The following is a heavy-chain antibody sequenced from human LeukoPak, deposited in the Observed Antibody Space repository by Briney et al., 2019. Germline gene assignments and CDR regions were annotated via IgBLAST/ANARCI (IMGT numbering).Heavy chain of an antibody. D-gene: IGHD2-15*01. J-gene: IGHJ4*02. CDR1: GGSISSGGYY. Sequence: PSGTLSLTCTVSGGSISSGGYYWSWIRQHPGKGLEWIGYIYYSGSTYYNPSLKSRVTISVDTSKNQFSLKLSSVTVADTAVYYCARGRGYCSGGSCNFDYWGQGTLVTVSS. V-gene: IGHV4-31*03. CDR2: IYYSGST. CDR3: ARGRGYCSGGSCNFDY.